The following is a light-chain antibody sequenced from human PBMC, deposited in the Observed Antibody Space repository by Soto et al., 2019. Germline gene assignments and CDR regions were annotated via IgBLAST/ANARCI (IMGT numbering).Light chain of an antibody. CDR1: QSINSSY. J-gene: IGKJ1*01. CDR2: GAS. CDR3: QQYGSSLPVT. V-gene: IGKV3-20*01. Sequence: EIGMTHSPSTLSVSPGERATLSCRASQSINSSYLAWYQQKPGQAPRLLIYGASTRATGIPVRFSGSGSGTDFTLTISRLEPEDFAVYYCQQYGSSLPVTFGQGTKVDIK.